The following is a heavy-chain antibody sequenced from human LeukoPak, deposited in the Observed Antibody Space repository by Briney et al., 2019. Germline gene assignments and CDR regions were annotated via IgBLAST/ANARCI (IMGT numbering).Heavy chain of an antibody. J-gene: IGHJ4*02. CDR1: GDSISSGSYY. CDR3: ARSRITMVRGAFDY. V-gene: IGHV4-61*02. Sequence: SETLSLTCTVSGDSISSGSYYWSWIRQPAGKGLEWIGRIYTSGSTNYNPSLKSRVTISVDTSKNQFSLKLSSVTAAGTAVYYCARSRITMVRGAFDYWGQGTLVTVSS. CDR2: IYTSGST. D-gene: IGHD3-10*01.